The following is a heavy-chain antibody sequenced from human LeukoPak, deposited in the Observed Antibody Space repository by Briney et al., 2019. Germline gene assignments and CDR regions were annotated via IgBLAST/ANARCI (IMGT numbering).Heavy chain of an antibody. V-gene: IGHV3-23*01. CDR1: GFTFNNYA. J-gene: IGHJ4*02. Sequence: GGTLRLSCAASGFTFNNYAMSWVRQAPGKGLEWVSAISGSGGSIYYADSVKGRFTISGDNSKNTLYLQMNSLRAEDTALYYCASLDYFDSSVHGDYWGQGTLVTVSS. CDR3: ASLDYFDSSVHGDY. D-gene: IGHD3-22*01. CDR2: ISGSGGSI.